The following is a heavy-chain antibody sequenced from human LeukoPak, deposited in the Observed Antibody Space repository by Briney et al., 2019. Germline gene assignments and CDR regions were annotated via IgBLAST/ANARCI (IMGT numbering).Heavy chain of an antibody. V-gene: IGHV3-23*01. J-gene: IGHJ4*02. CDR2: INSGGDAT. CDR3: AKSDCDNIHCKLLDY. CDR1: GFIFNNYA. Sequence: QSGGSLRLSCAGSGFIFNNYARSWVRQPPGKGLEWASAINSGGDATAHADFVRGRFTISRDNSKNTLSLQLNSLRADDTAIYYCAKSDCDNIHCKLLDYWGQGTLVTVSS. D-gene: IGHD4/OR15-4a*01.